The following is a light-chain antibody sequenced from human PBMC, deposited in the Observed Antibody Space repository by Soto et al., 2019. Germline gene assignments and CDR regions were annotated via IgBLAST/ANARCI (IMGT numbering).Light chain of an antibody. CDR3: QQYVSSPWA. CDR2: GAS. J-gene: IGKJ1*01. V-gene: IGKV3-20*01. CDR1: QSVNNSF. Sequence: EIVWAQSPGTLSLSPGERATLSCRASQSVNNSFLAWYQQKPGKAPRXXIYGASRRETGIPDLFTGSGAGTDFTLTISRLEPEDFAVAYCQQYVSSPWAFGQGTKVDIK.